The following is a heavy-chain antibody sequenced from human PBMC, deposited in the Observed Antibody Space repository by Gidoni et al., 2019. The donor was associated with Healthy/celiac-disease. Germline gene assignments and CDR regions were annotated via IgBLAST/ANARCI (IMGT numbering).Heavy chain of an antibody. V-gene: IGHV6-1*01. CDR1: GDRDSSNSAA. Sequence: QVQLQQSGPGLVKPSQTLSLTCALSGDRDSSNSAAWNWLRQSPSRGLEWLGRTYYRSKWYNDYAVSVKSRITINPDTSKNQFSLQLNSVTPEDTVVYYCARDPENWNDVTNWFDPWGQGTLVTVSS. D-gene: IGHD1-1*01. CDR3: ARDPENWNDVTNWFDP. J-gene: IGHJ5*02. CDR2: TYYRSKWYN.